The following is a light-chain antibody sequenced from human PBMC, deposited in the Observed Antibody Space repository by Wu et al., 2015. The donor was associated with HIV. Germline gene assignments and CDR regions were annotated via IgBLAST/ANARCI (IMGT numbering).Light chain of an antibody. CDR1: QSVSSK. CDR2: DAS. Sequence: EIVMTQSPATLSVSPGERATLSRRASQSVSSKFAWYQQKPGQAPRLLIYDASTRATGIPARFSGSGSGTEFTLTINNMQSEDFAVYFCQQYYDWPPVTFGGGTKVEIK. J-gene: IGKJ4*01. V-gene: IGKV3-15*01. CDR3: QQYYDWPPVT.